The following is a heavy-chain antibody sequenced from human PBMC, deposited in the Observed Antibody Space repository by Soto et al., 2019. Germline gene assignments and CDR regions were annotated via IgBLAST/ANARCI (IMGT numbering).Heavy chain of an antibody. CDR1: GGTFSSYT. Sequence: QVQLVQSGAEVKKPGSSVKVSCKASGGTFSSYTISWVRQAPGQGLEWMGRIIPILGIANYAQKFQGRVTITADKSTSTAYMELSSLRSEDTAVCYCARDNTYYYDSSGYDAFDIWGQGTMVTVSS. V-gene: IGHV1-69*08. J-gene: IGHJ3*02. D-gene: IGHD3-22*01. CDR2: IIPILGIA. CDR3: ARDNTYYYDSSGYDAFDI.